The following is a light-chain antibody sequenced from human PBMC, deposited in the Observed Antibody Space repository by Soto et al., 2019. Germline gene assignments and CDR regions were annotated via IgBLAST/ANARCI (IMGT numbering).Light chain of an antibody. V-gene: IGLV2-23*02. CDR2: EVI. CDR3: AAWDDSLNGPV. CDR1: SSDVGSYNL. J-gene: IGLJ3*02. Sequence: QSALTQPASVSGSPGQLITISCTGTSSDVGSYNLVSWYQQHPGKAPKVIIYEVIKRPSGVSNRFSGSKSGNTASLTISGLQAEDEADYFCAAWDDSLNGPVFGGGTKLTVL.